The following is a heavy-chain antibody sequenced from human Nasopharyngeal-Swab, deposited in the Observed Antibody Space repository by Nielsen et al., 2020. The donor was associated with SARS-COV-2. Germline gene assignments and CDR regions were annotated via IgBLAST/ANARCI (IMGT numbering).Heavy chain of an antibody. Sequence: ASVKVSCKASGHSFADFYIHWVRQAPEQGLEWMGWINPKTGVTNYAQKFQGRVTMTRDTSISTAYMDLSRLKSDDTAVYYCARHFGVVISHYYFYGMHVWGQGTTVTVSS. CDR2: INPKTGVT. J-gene: IGHJ6*02. CDR3: ARHFGVVISHYYFYGMHV. CDR1: GHSFADFY. D-gene: IGHD3-3*01. V-gene: IGHV1-2*02.